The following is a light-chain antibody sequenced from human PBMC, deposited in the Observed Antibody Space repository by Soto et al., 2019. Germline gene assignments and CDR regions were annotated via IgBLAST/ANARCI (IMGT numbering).Light chain of an antibody. J-gene: IGKJ1*01. CDR1: LPISNY. V-gene: IGKV1-27*01. CDR2: AAS. Sequence: DIQMTQSPASLSASVGDRVTITCRASLPISNYLAWYQQKPGKIPNLLIYAASTLQAGVPSRFSGSGSGTEFTLTISSLQPDDFATYYCQHYNCYSEAFGQGTKVDIK. CDR3: QHYNCYSEA.